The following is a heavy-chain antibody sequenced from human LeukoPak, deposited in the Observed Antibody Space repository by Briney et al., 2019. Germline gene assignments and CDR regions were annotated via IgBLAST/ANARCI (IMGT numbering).Heavy chain of an antibody. J-gene: IGHJ4*02. CDR1: GYTFTGYY. V-gene: IGHV1-2*02. CDR2: INPNSSVT. Sequence: ASVKVSCKTSGYTFTGYYMHWVRQAPGQGLEWMGWINPNSSVTNYAQRFQGRVTMTRDTSISAAYMELRRLTSDDTAVYYCARERGGNSPFDSWGQGTLVTVSS. D-gene: IGHD4-23*01. CDR3: ARERGGNSPFDS.